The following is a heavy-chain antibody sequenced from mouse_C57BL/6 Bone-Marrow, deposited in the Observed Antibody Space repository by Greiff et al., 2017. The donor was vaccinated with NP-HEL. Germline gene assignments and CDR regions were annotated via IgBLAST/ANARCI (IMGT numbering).Heavy chain of an antibody. D-gene: IGHD1-1*01. CDR1: GYTFTDYY. CDR3: AERDYYGSDYFDY. CDR2: INPYNGGT. J-gene: IGHJ2*01. V-gene: IGHV1-19*01. Sequence: VQLQQSGPVLAKPGASVKMSCKASGYTFTDYYMNWVKQSHGKSLEWIGVINPYNGGTSYNQKFKGKATLTVDKSSSTAYMELNSLTSEDSAVYYCAERDYYGSDYFDYWGQGTTLTVSS.